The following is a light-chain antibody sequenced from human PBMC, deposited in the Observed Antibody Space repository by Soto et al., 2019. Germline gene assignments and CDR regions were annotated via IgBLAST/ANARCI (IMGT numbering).Light chain of an antibody. Sequence: QSALAQPASVSGSPGQSITISCTGTSSDVGAYNYVPWYHQHHPGKAPELIIYDVTDRPSGVSTRFSGSKSGNTASLTISGLQAEDEGDYYCSSYTTIKTVIFGGGTKLTVL. CDR3: SSYTTIKTVI. CDR1: SSDVGAYNY. J-gene: IGLJ2*01. V-gene: IGLV2-14*01. CDR2: DVT.